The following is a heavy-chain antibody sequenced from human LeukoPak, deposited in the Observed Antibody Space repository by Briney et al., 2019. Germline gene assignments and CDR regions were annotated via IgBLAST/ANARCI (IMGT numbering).Heavy chain of an antibody. D-gene: IGHD1-26*01. CDR1: GGSINNYY. V-gene: IGHV4-59*08. CDR2: IYYSGST. CDR3: ARHSGSYPHYFDY. Sequence: SQTLSLTCTVSGGSINNYYWSWIRQPPGKGQEWIAFIYYSGSTNYNPSLKSRVTISVDTSKNQFSLKLSSVTAADTAVYYCARHSGSYPHYFDYWGQGTLVTVSS. J-gene: IGHJ4*02.